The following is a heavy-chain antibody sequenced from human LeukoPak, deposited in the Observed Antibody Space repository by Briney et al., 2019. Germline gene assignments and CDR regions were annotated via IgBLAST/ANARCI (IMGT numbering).Heavy chain of an antibody. CDR1: GGSFSGYY. CDR2: INHSGST. V-gene: IGHV4-34*01. Sequence: SSETLSLTCAVYGGSFSGYYWSWIRQPPGKGLEWIGEINHSGSTNYNPSLKSRVTISVDTSKNQFSLKLSSVTAADTAVYYCARSWQWLVNWFDPWGQGTLVTVSS. CDR3: ARSWQWLVNWFDP. J-gene: IGHJ5*02. D-gene: IGHD6-19*01.